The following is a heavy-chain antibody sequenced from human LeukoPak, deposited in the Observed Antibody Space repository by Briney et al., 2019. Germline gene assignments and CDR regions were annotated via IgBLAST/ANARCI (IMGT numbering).Heavy chain of an antibody. CDR3: ARGRITSSWYYFDY. Sequence: GGSLRLSCAASGFTFSSYSMNWVRQAPGKGLEWVSSITTSSYIYYADSVKGRFTISRDNAKNTLYLQMNSLRVEDTAVYYCARGRITSSWYYFDYWGQGALVTVSS. J-gene: IGHJ4*02. CDR2: ITTSSYI. D-gene: IGHD6-13*01. CDR1: GFTFSSYS. V-gene: IGHV3-21*01.